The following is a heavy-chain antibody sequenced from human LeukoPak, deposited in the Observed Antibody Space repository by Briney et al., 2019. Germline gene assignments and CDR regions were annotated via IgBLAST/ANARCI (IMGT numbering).Heavy chain of an antibody. D-gene: IGHD6-13*01. CDR1: GYTFTSYD. J-gene: IGHJ4*02. CDR2: MNPNSGNT. CDR3: ARDSPYSSSWYVLDY. V-gene: IGHV1-18*01. Sequence: ASVKVSCKASGYTFTSYDINWVRQATGQGLEWMGWMNPNSGNTNYAQKLQGRVTMTTDTSTSTAYMELRSLRSDDTAVYYCARDSPYSSSWYVLDYWGQGTLVTVSS.